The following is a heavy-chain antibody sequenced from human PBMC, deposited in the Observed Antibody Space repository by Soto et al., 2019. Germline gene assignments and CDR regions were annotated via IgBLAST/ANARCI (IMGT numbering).Heavy chain of an antibody. J-gene: IGHJ4*02. CDR2: IIPIFGTA. CDR3: ALFGQQLVQPGDY. D-gene: IGHD6-13*01. Sequence: VKVSCKASGGTFSSYAISWVRQAPGQGLEWMGGIIPIFGTANYAQKFQGRVTITADESTSTAYMELSSLRSEDTAVYYCALFGQQLVQPGDYWGQGTLVTVSS. CDR1: GGTFSSYA. V-gene: IGHV1-69*01.